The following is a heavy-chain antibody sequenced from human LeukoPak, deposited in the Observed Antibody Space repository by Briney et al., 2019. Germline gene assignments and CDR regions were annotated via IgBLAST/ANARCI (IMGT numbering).Heavy chain of an antibody. J-gene: IGHJ3*02. CDR3: AKDRSGYDLSGGFDI. V-gene: IGHV3-48*01. D-gene: IGHD5-12*01. CDR2: ISSSSSTI. Sequence: GGSLRLSCAASGFHFSSYSMQWVRQAPGRGLEWVSYISSSSSTIYYADSVKGRFTISRDNAKNSLYLQMNSLRGEDTGVYYCAKDRSGYDLSGGFDIWGQGTMVTVSS. CDR1: GFHFSSYS.